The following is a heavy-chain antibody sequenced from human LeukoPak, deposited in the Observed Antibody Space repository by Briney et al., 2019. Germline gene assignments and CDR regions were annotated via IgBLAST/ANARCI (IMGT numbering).Heavy chain of an antibody. D-gene: IGHD3-3*01. CDR1: GGSISSSSYS. Sequence: PSETLSLTCTVSGGSISSSSYSWGWIRHPPGKGLEWIGSIYYSGTTYYNPSLKSRVTISVDTSKIQFSLKLSSVAATDTAVYFCARLRFDFWSGYTHPYFDYWGQGTLVTVSS. V-gene: IGHV4-39*01. CDR2: IYYSGTT. J-gene: IGHJ4*02. CDR3: ARLRFDFWSGYTHPYFDY.